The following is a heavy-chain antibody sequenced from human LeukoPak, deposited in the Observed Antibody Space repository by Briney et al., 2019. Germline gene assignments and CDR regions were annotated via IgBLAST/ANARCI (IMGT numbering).Heavy chain of an antibody. V-gene: IGHV3-48*04. J-gene: IGHJ4*02. CDR2: ISSSSSTI. CDR1: GFTFSTYG. CDR3: ARDVAASPYDY. Sequence: PGGSLRLSCAASGFTFSTYGMNWVRQAPGKGLQWVSYISSSSSTIYYADSVKGRFTISRDNAKNSLYLQMNSLRAEDTALYYCARDVAASPYDYWGQGTLVTVSS. D-gene: IGHD6-6*01.